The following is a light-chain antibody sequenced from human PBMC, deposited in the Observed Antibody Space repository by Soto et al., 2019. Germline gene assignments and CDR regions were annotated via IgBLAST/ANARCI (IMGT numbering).Light chain of an antibody. J-gene: IGKJ5*01. CDR2: GAS. Sequence: EIVLTQSPGTLSLSAGERATLSCRASQSVSSSYLAWYQQKPGQAPRLLIYGASTRATGIPARFSGSGSGTEFTLTVSSLQSEDFAVYYCQQYDKWPPVTFGQGTRLEI. V-gene: IGKV3-15*01. CDR1: QSVSSSY. CDR3: QQYDKWPPVT.